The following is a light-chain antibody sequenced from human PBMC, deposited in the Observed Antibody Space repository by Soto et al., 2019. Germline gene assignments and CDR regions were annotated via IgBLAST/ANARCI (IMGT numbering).Light chain of an antibody. CDR2: EVS. Sequence: SALTQPPSASGSPGQSVTISCTGTSSDVGGYNYVSWYQQYPGKAPKIMIYEVSERPSGVPVRLSGSKSGNTASLTVSGLQAEDEADYYCSSYAGTNNLVFGGGTKLTVL. V-gene: IGLV2-8*01. CDR1: SSDVGGYNY. CDR3: SSYAGTNNLV. J-gene: IGLJ3*02.